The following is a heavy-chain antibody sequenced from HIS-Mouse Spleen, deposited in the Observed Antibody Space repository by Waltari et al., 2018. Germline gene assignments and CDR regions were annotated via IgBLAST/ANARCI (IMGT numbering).Heavy chain of an antibody. D-gene: IGHD3-22*01. J-gene: IGHJ4*02. CDR2: MNPNSGNT. CDR1: GYTFTSYD. CDR3: ARAALKDDYYDSSGYYYFDY. V-gene: IGHV1-8*01. Sequence: QVQLVQSGAEVKKPGASVKVSCKASGYTFTSYDINWVRQATGQGLEWMGWMNPNSGNTGYAQKFQGRVTMTRNTSISTAYMELSSLRSEDTAVYYCARAALKDDYYDSSGYYYFDYWGQGTLVTVSS.